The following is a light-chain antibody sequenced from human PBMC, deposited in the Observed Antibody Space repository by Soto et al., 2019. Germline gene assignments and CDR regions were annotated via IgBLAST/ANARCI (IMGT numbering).Light chain of an antibody. J-gene: IGKJ1*01. CDR2: GAS. V-gene: IGKV3-20*01. CDR3: QQYGHSPTWT. CDR1: ESVSSSY. Sequence: EIVLTQSPGILSLSTGDRATLSCRASESVSSSYLAWYQQKPGQAPRLLIYGASSRATGIPDRFSGSESGTDFTLTISRLEPEDFAVYYCQQYGHSPTWTFGQGTKVDIK.